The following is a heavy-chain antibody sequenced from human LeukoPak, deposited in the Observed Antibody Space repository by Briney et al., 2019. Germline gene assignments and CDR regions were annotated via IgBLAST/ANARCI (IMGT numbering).Heavy chain of an antibody. CDR3: ARDRGWTNDAFDI. D-gene: IGHD3-10*01. CDR1: GYTCTGYY. CDR2: INPNSGGT. Sequence: ASVKVSCKASGYTCTGYYMHWVRQAPGQGLEWMGWINPNSGGTNYAQKFQGRVTMTRDTSISTAYMELSRLRSDDTAVYYCARDRGWTNDAFDIWGQGTMVTVSS. J-gene: IGHJ3*02. V-gene: IGHV1-2*02.